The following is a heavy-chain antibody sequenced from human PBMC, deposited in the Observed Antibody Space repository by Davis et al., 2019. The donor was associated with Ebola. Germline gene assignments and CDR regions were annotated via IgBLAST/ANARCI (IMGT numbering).Heavy chain of an antibody. CDR2: IIPILGIA. Sequence: SVKVSCKASGYTFTSDAMHWVRQAPGQRLEWMGRIIPILGIANYAQKFQGRVTITADKSTSTAYMELSSLRSEDTAVYYCATDPGGKYSSSKRQYGMDVWGQGTTVTVSS. J-gene: IGHJ6*02. CDR1: GYTFTSDA. CDR3: ATDPGGKYSSSKRQYGMDV. V-gene: IGHV1-69*04. D-gene: IGHD6-13*01.